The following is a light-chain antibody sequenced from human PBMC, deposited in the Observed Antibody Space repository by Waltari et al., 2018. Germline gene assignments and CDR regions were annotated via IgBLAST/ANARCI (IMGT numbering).Light chain of an antibody. V-gene: IGKV3-15*01. Sequence: LVMTQSPATLSVSPGEGVTHYCSTSQSVGSDLAWYQQRPGQAPRLLIYGASTRATGFPARVSGSGSGTDFTLTISSLQSEDFAVYYCQQYAQWPLTFGGGTKVEIK. CDR1: QSVGSD. J-gene: IGKJ4*01. CDR2: GAS. CDR3: QQYAQWPLT.